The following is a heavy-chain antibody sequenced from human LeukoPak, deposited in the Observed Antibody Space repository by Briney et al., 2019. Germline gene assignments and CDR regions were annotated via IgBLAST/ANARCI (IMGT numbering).Heavy chain of an antibody. CDR1: GYTFTSYG. V-gene: IGHV1-18*01. D-gene: IGHD6-19*01. Sequence: ASVKVSCKASGYTFTSYGISWVRQAPGQGLEWMGWISAYNGNTNYAQKLQGRVTMTTDTSTSTAYMELRSLRSDDTAVYYCARGGISGYSSGWPFDYWGQGTLVTVSS. J-gene: IGHJ4*02. CDR2: ISAYNGNT. CDR3: ARGGISGYSSGWPFDY.